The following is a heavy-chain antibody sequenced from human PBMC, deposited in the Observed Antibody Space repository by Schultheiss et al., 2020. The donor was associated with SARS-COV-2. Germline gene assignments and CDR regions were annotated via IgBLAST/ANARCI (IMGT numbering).Heavy chain of an antibody. CDR2: INPNSGGT. J-gene: IGHJ6*02. CDR1: GYTFTGYY. CDR3: ARINWNDDSYYYGMDV. Sequence: ASVKVSCKASGYTFTGYYMHWVRQAPGQGLEWMGWINPNSGGTNYAQKLQGRVTMTADTSSSTGYMELRSLRSDDTAVYYCARINWNDDSYYYGMDVWGQGTTVTVCS. V-gene: IGHV1-2*02. D-gene: IGHD1-1*01.